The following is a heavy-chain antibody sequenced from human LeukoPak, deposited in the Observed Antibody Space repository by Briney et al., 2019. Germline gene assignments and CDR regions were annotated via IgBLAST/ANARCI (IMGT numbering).Heavy chain of an antibody. D-gene: IGHD4-17*01. CDR2: ISYDGSNK. J-gene: IGHJ4*02. CDR1: GFTFSSYA. V-gene: IGHV3-30-3*01. CDR3: ARETGSAVGSTDFDY. Sequence: PGRSLRLSCAASGFTFSSYAIHWVRQAPSKGLEWVAVISYDGSNKYYADSVKGRFTISRDNSKNTLYLQMNSLRAEDTAVYYCARETGSAVGSTDFDYWGQGTLVTVSS.